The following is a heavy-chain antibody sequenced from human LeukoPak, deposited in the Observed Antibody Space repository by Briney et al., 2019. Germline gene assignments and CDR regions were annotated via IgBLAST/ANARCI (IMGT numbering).Heavy chain of an antibody. V-gene: IGHV4-39*07. CDR2: IYHSGNI. J-gene: IGHJ5*02. D-gene: IGHD3-10*01. CDR3: ARDSGTSGEVKFDP. Sequence: SETLSLTCTVSGGSISSTTYYWGWIRQPPGKGLEWIGSIYHSGNIYYNPSLKSRVTMSVDTSKNQISLKLKSVTAADTAVYYCARDSGTSGEVKFDPWGQGALVTVSS. CDR1: GGSISSTTYY.